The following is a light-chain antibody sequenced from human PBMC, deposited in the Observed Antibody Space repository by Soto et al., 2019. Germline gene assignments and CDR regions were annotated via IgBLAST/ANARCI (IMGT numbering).Light chain of an antibody. J-gene: IGKJ2*01. CDR3: QQYGSSSYT. CDR1: QSVASSS. CDR2: GAS. Sequence: EIVLTQSPGTLSLSPGEGATLSCRASQSVASSSLAWYQQKPGQAPRLIIYGASNRATGTPDRFSGGGSGTDFTPTISRLEPEDFAVYYCQQYGSSSYTFGQGTKLEIK. V-gene: IGKV3-20*01.